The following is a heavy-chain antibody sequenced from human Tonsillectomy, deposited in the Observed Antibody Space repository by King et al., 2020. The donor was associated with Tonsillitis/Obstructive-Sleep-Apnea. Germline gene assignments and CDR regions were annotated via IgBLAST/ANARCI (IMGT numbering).Heavy chain of an antibody. D-gene: IGHD3-10*01. J-gene: IGHJ4*01. CDR2: IGINGDRI. CDR3: ARSPDYGSGIGRFDY. V-gene: IGHV3-64*01. Sequence: VQLVESGGGLVQPGGSLRLSCVASGFDFSTYAMHWVRQAPGKGPEYVSGIGINGDRIYYANSVKGRFTISRDNSKNTLYLQLGSLRGVDMAVYYCARSPDYGSGIGRFDYWGHGTLVAVSS. CDR1: GFDFSTYA.